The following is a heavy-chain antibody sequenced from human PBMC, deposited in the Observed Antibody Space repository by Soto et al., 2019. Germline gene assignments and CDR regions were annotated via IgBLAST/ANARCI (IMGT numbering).Heavy chain of an antibody. D-gene: IGHD2-8*01. Sequence: EVQLLESGGGLVQPGGSLRLSCAASGFTFSSYAMSWVRQAPGKGLEWVSAISGSGGSTYYADSVKGRFTISRDNSKNTLYLQMNSLRAEDTAVYYCAKDSFDCTNGVCYTNYWGQGTLVTVSS. CDR3: AKDSFDCTNGVCYTNY. CDR1: GFTFSSYA. CDR2: ISGSGGST. J-gene: IGHJ4*02. V-gene: IGHV3-23*01.